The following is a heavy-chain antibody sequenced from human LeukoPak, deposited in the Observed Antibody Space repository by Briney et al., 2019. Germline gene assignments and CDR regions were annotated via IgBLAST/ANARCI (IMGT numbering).Heavy chain of an antibody. Sequence: SETLSLTCAVYGGSFSGYYWSWIRQPPGKGLEWIGEINHSGSTNYNPSLKSRVTISVDTSKNQFSLKLSSVTAADTAVYYCARGATVTLPDYWGQGTLVTVSS. CDR1: GGSFSGYY. J-gene: IGHJ4*02. V-gene: IGHV4-34*01. CDR2: INHSGST. CDR3: ARGATVTLPDY. D-gene: IGHD4-17*01.